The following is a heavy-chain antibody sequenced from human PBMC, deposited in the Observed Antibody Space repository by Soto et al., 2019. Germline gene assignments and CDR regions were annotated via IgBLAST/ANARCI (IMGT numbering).Heavy chain of an antibody. V-gene: IGHV4-31*01. Sequence: QVQLQESGPGLVKPSQTLSLTCTVSGGSISSGGYYWSWIRQHPGKGLEWIGYIYYSGSTYYNPSTMRTVPIYVDPSKHPCSLKLGSVTASDTAVYNGAREADAVVGHDYDGMDVWGQGTTVTFSS. J-gene: IGHJ6*02. D-gene: IGHD2-15*01. CDR1: GGSISSGGYY. CDR3: AREADAVVGHDYDGMDV. CDR2: IYYSGST.